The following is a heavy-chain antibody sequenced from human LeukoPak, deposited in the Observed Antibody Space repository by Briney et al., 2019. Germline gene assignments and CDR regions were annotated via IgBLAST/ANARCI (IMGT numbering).Heavy chain of an antibody. Sequence: ASVKVSCKTSGYTFSGYFVHWVRQAPGQGLEWMGRINAGSGDTEFAQKFQGRVTMTRDTFVSTAYMEVSGLTSDDTAIYYCARDLSCTPHWELDHWGQGTLVTVSS. J-gene: IGHJ4*02. CDR1: GYTFSGYF. CDR3: ARDLSCTPHWELDH. CDR2: INAGSGDT. D-gene: IGHD7-27*01. V-gene: IGHV1-2*06.